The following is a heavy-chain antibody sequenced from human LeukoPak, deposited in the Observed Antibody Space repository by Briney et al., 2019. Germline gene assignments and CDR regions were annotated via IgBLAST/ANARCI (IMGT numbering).Heavy chain of an antibody. CDR3: ARVVSGDYLSYYYYYYMDD. Sequence: SETLSLTCTVSGDSISRSNCYWGWIRQPPGTGLEWIVSIYFSGGTYYNASLKSRVTISVNTSKNQFSLKLSSVPAADTAVYYCARVVSGDYLSYYYYYYMDDWGKGTTVTISS. CDR2: IYFSGGT. J-gene: IGHJ6*03. CDR1: GDSISRSNCY. D-gene: IGHD4-17*01. V-gene: IGHV4-39*07.